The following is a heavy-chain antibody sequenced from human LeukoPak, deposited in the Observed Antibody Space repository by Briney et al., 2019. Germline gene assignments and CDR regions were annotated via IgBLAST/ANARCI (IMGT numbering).Heavy chain of an antibody. V-gene: IGHV4-34*01. CDR1: GGSFSGYY. Sequence: PSETLSLTRAVYGGSFSGYYWSWIRQPPGKGLEWIGEINHSGSTNYNPSLKSRVTISVDTSKNQFSLKLSSVTAADTAVYYCARGPRSSGWYYYYGMDVWGQGTTVTVSS. D-gene: IGHD6-19*01. J-gene: IGHJ6*02. CDR2: INHSGST. CDR3: ARGPRSSGWYYYYGMDV.